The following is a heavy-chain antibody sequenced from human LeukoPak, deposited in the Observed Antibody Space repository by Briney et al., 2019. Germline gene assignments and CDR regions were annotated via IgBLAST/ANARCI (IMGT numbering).Heavy chain of an antibody. V-gene: IGHV1-69*04. CDR1: GGTFSSYA. D-gene: IGHD1-26*01. J-gene: IGHJ4*02. CDR2: IIPILGIA. Sequence: SVKVSCKASGGTFSSYAISWVRQAPGQGLEWMGRIIPILGIAHYAQKFQGRVTITADKSTSTAYMELSSLRSEDTAVYYCARDLSVGATTSGVYFDYWGQGTLVTVSS. CDR3: ARDLSVGATTSGVYFDY.